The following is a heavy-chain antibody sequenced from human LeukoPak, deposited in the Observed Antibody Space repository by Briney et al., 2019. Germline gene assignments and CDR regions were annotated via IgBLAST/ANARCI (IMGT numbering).Heavy chain of an antibody. J-gene: IGHJ4*02. CDR2: IISSSGFTI. Sequence: PGGSLRLSCAASGFTFSSYEMNWVRQAPGKRLEWVSYIISSSGFTIYYADSVKGRFTISRDNAKNSLYLQMNSLRAEDTAVYYCARGSGHSLDYWGQGTLVTASS. CDR3: ARGSGHSLDY. D-gene: IGHD1-14*01. V-gene: IGHV3-48*03. CDR1: GFTFSSYE.